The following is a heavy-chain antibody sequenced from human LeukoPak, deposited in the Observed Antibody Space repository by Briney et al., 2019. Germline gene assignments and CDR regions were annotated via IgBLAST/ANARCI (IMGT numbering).Heavy chain of an antibody. D-gene: IGHD6-19*01. CDR2: MNPNSGNT. CDR1: GYTFTSYD. J-gene: IGHJ6*02. CDR3: ARVDSSGWLRYYYYGMDV. Sequence: GASVKVSCKASGYTFTSYDINWVRQATGQGLEWMGWMNPNSGNTGYAQKFQGRVTMTRNTSISTAYMELSSLRSEDTAVYYCARVDSSGWLRYYYYGMDVWGQGTTVTVSS. V-gene: IGHV1-8*01.